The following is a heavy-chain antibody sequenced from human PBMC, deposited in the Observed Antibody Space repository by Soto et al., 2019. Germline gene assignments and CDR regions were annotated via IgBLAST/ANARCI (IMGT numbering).Heavy chain of an antibody. CDR2: INSGSSYI. J-gene: IGHJ2*01. Sequence: EVQLVESGGGLVKPGGSLRLSCAASGFTFSSYSMNWVRQAPGKGLEWVSSINSGSSYISYADSVKGRFTISRDNAKNSLYLQMNSLRAEDTAVYYCARETYYYASGSYRYFDLWGRGTLVTVSS. V-gene: IGHV3-21*01. CDR1: GFTFSSYS. CDR3: ARETYYYASGSYRYFDL. D-gene: IGHD3-10*01.